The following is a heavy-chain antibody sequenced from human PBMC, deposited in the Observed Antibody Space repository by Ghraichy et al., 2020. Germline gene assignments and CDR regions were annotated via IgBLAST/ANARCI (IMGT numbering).Heavy chain of an antibody. CDR1: GFTFSSYA. Sequence: SLRLSCAASGFTFSSYAMSWVRQAPGKGLEWVSAISGSGGSTYYADSVKGRFTISRDNSKNTLYLQMNSLRAEDTAVYYCAKDYNYDSSGYYYLMDYFDYWGQGTLVTVSS. D-gene: IGHD3-22*01. J-gene: IGHJ4*02. V-gene: IGHV3-23*01. CDR2: ISGSGGST. CDR3: AKDYNYDSSGYYYLMDYFDY.